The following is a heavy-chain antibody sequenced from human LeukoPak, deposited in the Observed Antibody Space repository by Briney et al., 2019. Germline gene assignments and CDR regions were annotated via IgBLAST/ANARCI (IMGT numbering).Heavy chain of an antibody. V-gene: IGHV3-30*04. CDR2: ISYDGSNK. CDR1: GFTFSSYA. CDR3: ARALLWFGELLGTDY. J-gene: IGHJ4*02. Sequence: GRSLRLSCAASGFTFSSYAMHWVRQAPGEGLEWVAVISYDGSNKYYADSVKGRFTISRGNSKNTLYLQMNSLRAEDTAVYYCARALLWFGELLGTDYWGQGTPVTVSS. D-gene: IGHD3-10*01.